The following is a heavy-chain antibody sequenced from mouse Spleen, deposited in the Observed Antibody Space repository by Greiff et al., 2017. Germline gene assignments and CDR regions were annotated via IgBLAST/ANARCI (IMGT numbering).Heavy chain of an antibody. CDR3: ARTYGNYEAMDY. CDR2: INPNNGGT. CDR1: GYTFTDYY. J-gene: IGHJ4*01. V-gene: IGHV1-26*01. D-gene: IGHD2-1*01. Sequence: VQLKQSGPELVKPGASVKISCKASGYTFTDYYMNWVKQSHGKSLEWIGDINPNNGGTSYNQKFKGKATLTVDKSSSTAYMELRSLTSEDSAVYYCARTYGNYEAMDYWGQGTSVTVSS.